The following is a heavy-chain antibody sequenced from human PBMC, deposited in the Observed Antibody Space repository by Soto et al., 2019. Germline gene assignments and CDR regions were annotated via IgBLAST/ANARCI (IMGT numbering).Heavy chain of an antibody. D-gene: IGHD1-26*01. V-gene: IGHV3-23*01. CDR2: ISGSGGST. Sequence: GGSLRLSCAASGFPFSSYAMSWVRQAPGKGLEWVSAISGSGGSTYYADSVKGRFTISRDNSKNTLYLQMNSLRAEDTAVYYCAKGLEAGRNAFDIWGQGTMVTVSS. J-gene: IGHJ3*02. CDR3: AKGLEAGRNAFDI. CDR1: GFPFSSYA.